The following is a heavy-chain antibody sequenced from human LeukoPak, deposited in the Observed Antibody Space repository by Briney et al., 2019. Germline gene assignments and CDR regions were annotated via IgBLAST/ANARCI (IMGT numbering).Heavy chain of an antibody. CDR3: ASPYYYDGSSYYHFFDH. V-gene: IGHV3-30*04. Sequence: PGGSLRLSCEASGFTFRNYPVHWVRQAPGKGLEWVTVISYDGITKYYADSVKGRFTISRDNSRNTLYLQMNNLRTEDTAVYYCASPYYYDGSSYYHFFDHWGQGTLVTVSS. CDR2: ISYDGITK. CDR1: GFTFRNYP. J-gene: IGHJ4*02. D-gene: IGHD3-22*01.